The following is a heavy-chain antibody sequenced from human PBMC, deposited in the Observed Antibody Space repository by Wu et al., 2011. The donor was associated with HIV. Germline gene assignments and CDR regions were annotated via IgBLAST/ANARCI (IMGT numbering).Heavy chain of an antibody. CDR1: GGTFSSYA. J-gene: IGHJ5*02. V-gene: IGHV1-8*02. Sequence: LVQSGAEVKKPGSSLKVSCKASGGTFSSYAFNWVRQASGQGLEWMGWMNPIVGNAGYAQKFQGRVTMTKGASIGTAYMELSSLTSEDTAVYYCTIGRGSRPRFDPWGQGTLVTVSS. CDR2: MNPIVGNA. D-gene: IGHD3-10*01. CDR3: TIGRGSRPRFDP.